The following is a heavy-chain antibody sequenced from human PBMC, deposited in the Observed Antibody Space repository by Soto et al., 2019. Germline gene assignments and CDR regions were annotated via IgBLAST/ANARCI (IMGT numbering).Heavy chain of an antibody. CDR3: TRLAFSTSWYGFDS. CDR2: IKSKAENYAT. V-gene: IGHV3-73*01. Sequence: PGGSLRLSCAASGFIFSDSIINWVRQASGKGLEWVGRIKSKAENYATAYSASVNGRFTISRDDSNNMAYLQVISLKAEDTALYYCTRLAFSTSWYGFDSWGQGTLVTVSS. D-gene: IGHD6-13*01. CDR1: GFIFSDSI. J-gene: IGHJ4*02.